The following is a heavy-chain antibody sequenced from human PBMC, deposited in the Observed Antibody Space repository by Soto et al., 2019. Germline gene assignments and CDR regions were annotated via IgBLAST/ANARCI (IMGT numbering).Heavy chain of an antibody. CDR1: GFTFSSYS. Sequence: GGSLRLSCAASGFTFSSYSMNWVRQAPGKGLEWVSSISSSSSYIYYADSVKGRFTISRDNAKNSLYLQMNSLRAEDTAVYYCARDPSIVVVVAAIRYYYYYGMDVWGEGTTVTVS. CDR3: ARDPSIVVVVAAIRYYYYYGMDV. D-gene: IGHD2-15*01. V-gene: IGHV3-21*01. J-gene: IGHJ6*02. CDR2: ISSSSSYI.